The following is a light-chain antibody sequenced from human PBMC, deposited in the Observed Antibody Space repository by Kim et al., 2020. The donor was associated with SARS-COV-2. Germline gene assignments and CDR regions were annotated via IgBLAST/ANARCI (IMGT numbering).Light chain of an antibody. J-gene: IGKJ2*01. CDR1: QNVNSN. Sequence: EIVMTQSPATLSVSPGERATLSCRASQNVNSNLAWYQQKPGQPPRLLIYGASTRATGIPAKFSGSGSGTEFTLIISSLQSEDFAVYYCQQYDNWPPDTFGEGTKLEIK. CDR3: QQYDNWPPDT. CDR2: GAS. V-gene: IGKV3-15*01.